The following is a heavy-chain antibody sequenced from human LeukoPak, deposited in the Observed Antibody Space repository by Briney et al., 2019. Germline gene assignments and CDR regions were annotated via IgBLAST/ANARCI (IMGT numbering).Heavy chain of an antibody. J-gene: IGHJ4*02. Sequence: GGSLRLSCEASGFSLSSSWMHWVRQPPGQGLVCVSRINSDGSNTDYAASVKGRFTISRDNTKNTVCLQMSSLGAEDTAVYYCVRGSSGYYYGLDDWGQGTLVTVSS. CDR2: INSDGSNT. V-gene: IGHV3-74*01. CDR3: VRGSSGYYYGLDD. D-gene: IGHD3-22*01. CDR1: GFSLSSSW.